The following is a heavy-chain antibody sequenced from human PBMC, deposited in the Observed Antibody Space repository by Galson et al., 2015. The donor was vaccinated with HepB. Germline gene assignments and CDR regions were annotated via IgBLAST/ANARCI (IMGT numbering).Heavy chain of an antibody. CDR3: ARDHWNDVQKFDY. CDR1: GGTFSSYA. Sequence: SVKVSCKASGGTFSSYAISWVRQAPGQGLEWMGGIIPIFGTANYAQKFRGRVTITADESTSTAYMELSSLRSEDTAVYYCARDHWNDVQKFDYWGQGTLVTVSS. D-gene: IGHD1-1*01. J-gene: IGHJ4*02. V-gene: IGHV1-69*13. CDR2: IIPIFGTA.